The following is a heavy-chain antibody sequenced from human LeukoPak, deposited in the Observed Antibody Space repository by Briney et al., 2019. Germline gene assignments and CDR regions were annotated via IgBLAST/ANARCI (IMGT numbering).Heavy chain of an antibody. J-gene: IGHJ6*03. CDR1: GYTFTGYD. D-gene: IGHD3-16*02. CDR2: MNPNSGNT. CDR3: ARTDYDYVWGSYRYYYYYMDV. Sequence: ASVKVSCKASGYTFTGYDINWVRQATGQGLEWMGWMNPNSGNTGYAQKFQGRVTMTRNTSISTAYMELSSLRSEDTAVYYCARTDYDYVWGSYRYYYYYMDVWGKGTTVTVSS. V-gene: IGHV1-8*01.